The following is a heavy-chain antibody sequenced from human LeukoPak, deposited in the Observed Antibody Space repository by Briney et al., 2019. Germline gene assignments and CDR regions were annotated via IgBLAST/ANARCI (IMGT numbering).Heavy chain of an antibody. CDR1: GGSISSFY. V-gene: IGHV4-59*08. D-gene: IGHD2-8*02. Sequence: SETLSLTCTVSGGSISSFYWSWVRQPPGKGLEWIGYVYYSGRTNYNPSLKSRVTISVDTSKNQFSLKLSSVTAADTAVYYCARQILGGFVDYWGQGTLVTVSS. CDR2: VYYSGRT. CDR3: ARQILGGFVDY. J-gene: IGHJ4*02.